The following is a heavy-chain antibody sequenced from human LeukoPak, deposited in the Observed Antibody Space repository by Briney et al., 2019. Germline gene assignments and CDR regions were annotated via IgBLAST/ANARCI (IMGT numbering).Heavy chain of an antibody. D-gene: IGHD1-7*01. J-gene: IGHJ5*02. CDR2: IFYTGST. CDR1: GASISSSSYY. V-gene: IGHV4-39*02. CDR3: ARARPGWNYAWSDP. Sequence: SETLSLTCSVSGASISSSSYYWGWIRQSPGKGLEWIGNIFYTGSTYYNPSLRSRVTMSVDPSKNHFSLNLRSVTAADTAIYYCARARPGWNYAWSDPWGPGTLVTVSS.